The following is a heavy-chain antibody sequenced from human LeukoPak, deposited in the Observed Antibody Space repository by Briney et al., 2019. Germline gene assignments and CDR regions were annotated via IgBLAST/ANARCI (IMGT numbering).Heavy chain of an antibody. D-gene: IGHD2-2*01. CDR1: GGSISSGGYY. V-gene: IGHV4-31*03. CDR3: ARGRRYQLSALMDV. Sequence: PSETLSLTCTVSGGSISSGGYYWSWIRQHPGKGLEWIGYIYYSGSTYYNPSLKSRVTISVDTSKNQFSLKLSSVTAADTAVYYCARGRRYQLSALMDVWGQGTTVTVSS. J-gene: IGHJ6*02. CDR2: IYYSGST.